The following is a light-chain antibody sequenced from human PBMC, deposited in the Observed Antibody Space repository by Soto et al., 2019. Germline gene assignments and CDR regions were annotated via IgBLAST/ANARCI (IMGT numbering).Light chain of an antibody. CDR2: DAS. J-gene: IGKJ5*01. Sequence: DIQMTQSPSSLSASVVDGVAITCQASQDINKNLIWYQQKPGKAPKLLIYDASDLETGVPSRFSGSGSGTGFTFTISSLQPEDFAAYYCQQYESLPLTFGQGTRLEIK. V-gene: IGKV1-33*01. CDR3: QQYESLPLT. CDR1: QDINKN.